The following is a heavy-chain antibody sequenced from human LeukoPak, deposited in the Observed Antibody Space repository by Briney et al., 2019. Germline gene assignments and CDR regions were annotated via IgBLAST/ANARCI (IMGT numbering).Heavy chain of an antibody. CDR1: GGSISSGSYY. CDR2: IYTSGST. D-gene: IGHD3-10*01. CDR3: ARSVTMVRGVIKVHYMDV. V-gene: IGHV4-61*02. Sequence: SETLSLTCTVSGGSISSGSYYWRWLRQPAGTGLEWIGRIYTSGSTNYNPSLKSRVTISVNTSKKQFSLKLSSVTAAHTAVYYCARSVTMVRGVIKVHYMDVWGKGTTVTISS. J-gene: IGHJ6*03.